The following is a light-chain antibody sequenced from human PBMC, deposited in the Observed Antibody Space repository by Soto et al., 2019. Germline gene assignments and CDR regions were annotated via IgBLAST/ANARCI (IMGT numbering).Light chain of an antibody. CDR1: QSINIY. J-gene: IGKJ4*01. V-gene: IGKV1-39*01. CDR2: DAS. CDR3: QQDYRTPFN. Sequence: DIQMTQSPSSLSASVGDRVTIACRASQSINIYLSWYQQEPGKAPKLLMYDASSLQSGVPSRFSGSGSGTHFTLTISGLQREDVATYYCQQDYRTPFNFGGGTKVEIK.